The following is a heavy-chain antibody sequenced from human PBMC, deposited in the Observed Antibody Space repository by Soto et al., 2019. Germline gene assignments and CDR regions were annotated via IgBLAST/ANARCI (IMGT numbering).Heavy chain of an antibody. D-gene: IGHD3-9*01. CDR3: ARSIRYFDWLLN. CDR2: LIPIFGTA. CDR1: GGTFSSYA. Sequence: QVQLVQSGAEVKKPGSSVKVSCKASGGTFSSYAISWVRQAPGQGLEWMGGLIPIFGTANYAQKFQGRFTITADESTSTAYMERSSLRSEDTAVYYCARSIRYFDWLLNWGQGTLVTVSS. V-gene: IGHV1-69*01. J-gene: IGHJ4*02.